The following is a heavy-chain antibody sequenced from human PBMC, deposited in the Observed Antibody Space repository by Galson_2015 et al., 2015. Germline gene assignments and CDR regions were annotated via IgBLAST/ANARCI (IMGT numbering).Heavy chain of an antibody. CDR2: IYYSGST. D-gene: IGHD5-24*01. V-gene: IGHV4-59*01. Sequence: TLSLTCTVSGGSISSYYWSWIRQPPGKGLEWIGYIYYSGSTNYNPSLKSRVTVSVDTSKNQFSLKLSSVTAADTAVYYCAASRDGYNTMLDYWGQGTLVTVSS. CDR1: GGSISSYY. CDR3: AASRDGYNTMLDY. J-gene: IGHJ4*02.